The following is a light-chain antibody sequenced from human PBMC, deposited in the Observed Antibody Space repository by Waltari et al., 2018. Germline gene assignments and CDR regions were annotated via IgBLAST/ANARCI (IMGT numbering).Light chain of an antibody. CDR1: HGTSNY. J-gene: IGKJ1*01. CDR3: QQLNSYQWT. CDR2: AAS. V-gene: IGKV1-9*01. Sequence: IQLTQSPFSLSASVGARVTITCRASHGTSNYFAWYQQKPGKAPKLLIYAASTLQSGVPSRFSGSGSGTDFTLTISSLQPEDFATYYCQQLNSYQWTFGQGTKVEIK.